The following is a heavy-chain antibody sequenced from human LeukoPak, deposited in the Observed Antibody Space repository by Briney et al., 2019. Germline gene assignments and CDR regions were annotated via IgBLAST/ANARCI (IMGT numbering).Heavy chain of an antibody. CDR1: GFTFSNFW. D-gene: IGHD5/OR15-5a*01. CDR2: INQDGSEK. J-gene: IGHJ4*02. CDR3: ASSSTGFFDY. V-gene: IGHV3-7*05. Sequence: PGGSLRLSCAASGFTFSNFWMCWVRQAPGKGLEWVASINQDGSEKYYVDSVKGRFTISRDIAKNSQYLQMNSLRAEDTAVYHCASSSTGFFDYWGQGALVTVSS.